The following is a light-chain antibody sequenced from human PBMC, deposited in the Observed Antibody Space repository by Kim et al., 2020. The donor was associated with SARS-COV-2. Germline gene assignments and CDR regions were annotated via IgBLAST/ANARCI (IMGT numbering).Light chain of an antibody. Sequence: SYELTQPPSVSVAPGKTASITCGGNNIGSKSVHWYQQKPGQAPVLVIYYDSDRPSGIPERFSGSNSGHTATLTISRVEAGDEADYYCQVWDSSSDHWVFG. CDR2: YDS. CDR1: NIGSKS. CDR3: QVWDSSSDHWV. V-gene: IGLV3-21*04. J-gene: IGLJ3*02.